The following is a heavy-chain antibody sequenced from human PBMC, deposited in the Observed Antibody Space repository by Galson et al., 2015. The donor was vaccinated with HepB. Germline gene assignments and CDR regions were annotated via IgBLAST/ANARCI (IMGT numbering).Heavy chain of an antibody. V-gene: IGHV1-2*02. Sequence: SVKVSCKASGYTFTGYYMHWVRQAPGQGLEWMGWINPNSGGTNYAQKFQGRVTMTRDTSISTAYMELSRLRSDDTAVYYCARVPRGYGSGMMNRWFDPWGQGTLVTVPS. D-gene: IGHD3-10*01. CDR2: INPNSGGT. CDR3: ARVPRGYGSGMMNRWFDP. CDR1: GYTFTGYY. J-gene: IGHJ5*02.